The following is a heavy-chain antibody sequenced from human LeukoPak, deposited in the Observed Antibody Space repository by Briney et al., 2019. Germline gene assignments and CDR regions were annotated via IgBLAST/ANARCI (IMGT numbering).Heavy chain of an antibody. CDR2: INPSGGST. V-gene: IGHV1-46*01. Sequence: ASVKVSCKASGYTFTSYYMHWVRQAPGQGLEWMGIINPSGGSTSYAQKFQGRVTMTRNTSISTAYMELSSLRSEDTAVYYCARGFEQWLVLDYYYGMDVWGQGTTVTVSS. D-gene: IGHD6-19*01. CDR1: GYTFTSYY. J-gene: IGHJ6*02. CDR3: ARGFEQWLVLDYYYGMDV.